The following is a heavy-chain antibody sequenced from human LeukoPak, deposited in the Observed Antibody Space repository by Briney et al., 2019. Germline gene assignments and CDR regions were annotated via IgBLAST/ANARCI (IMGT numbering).Heavy chain of an antibody. CDR2: INHSGST. D-gene: IGHD3-22*01. Sequence: SETLSLTCAVYGGSFSGYYWSWIRQPPGKGREWIGEINHSGSTNYNPSLKSRVTISVYTSKNHFSPNLSSVTVADTAVYSCARDAGTYYYDSSGMPFDYWGQGTLVTVSS. J-gene: IGHJ4*02. CDR3: ARDAGTYYYDSSGMPFDY. CDR1: GGSFSGYY. V-gene: IGHV4-34*01.